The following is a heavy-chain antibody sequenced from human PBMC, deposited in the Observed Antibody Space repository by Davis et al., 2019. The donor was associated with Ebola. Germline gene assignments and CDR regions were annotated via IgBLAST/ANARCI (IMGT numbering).Heavy chain of an antibody. CDR2: ISASDSKT. D-gene: IGHD6-19*01. CDR1: GLTFSSYA. CDR3: AKGVVAVAGGSMDV. Sequence: GESLKISCAASGLTFSSYAMSWVRQAPGKGLEWVSGISASDSKTYYADSVKGRFTISRDNSKNTLYLQMNSLRAEDTAVFYCAKGVVAVAGGSMDVWGKGTTVTVSS. V-gene: IGHV3-23*01. J-gene: IGHJ6*04.